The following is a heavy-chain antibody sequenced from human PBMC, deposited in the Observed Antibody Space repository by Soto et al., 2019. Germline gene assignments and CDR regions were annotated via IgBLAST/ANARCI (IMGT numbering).Heavy chain of an antibody. J-gene: IGHJ6*02. Sequence: GGSLRLSCAASGFTFSSYAMSWVRQAPGKGLEWVSAISGSGGSTYYADSVKGRSTISRDNSKNTLYLQMNSLRAEDTAVYYCAKGGRELRGFSDYYYYGMDVWGQGTTVTVSS. CDR3: AKGGRELRGFSDYYYYGMDV. V-gene: IGHV3-23*01. CDR1: GFTFSSYA. CDR2: ISGSGGST. D-gene: IGHD3-10*01.